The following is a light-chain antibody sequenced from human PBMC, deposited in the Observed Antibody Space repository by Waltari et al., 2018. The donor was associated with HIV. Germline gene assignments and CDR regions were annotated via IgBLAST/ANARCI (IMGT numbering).Light chain of an antibody. J-gene: IGKJ3*01. CDR1: QTVTNK. V-gene: IGKV1-39*01. CDR3: QQSYRSPLT. Sequence: DIQMTQSPSPLSASVGDSATITCRASQTVTNKVNWYQQKPGKAPEVLIYDASTLQSGVPSRFRGSGSGTDFTLTITSLRPDDFATYFCQQSYRSPLTFGPGTKVDVK. CDR2: DAS.